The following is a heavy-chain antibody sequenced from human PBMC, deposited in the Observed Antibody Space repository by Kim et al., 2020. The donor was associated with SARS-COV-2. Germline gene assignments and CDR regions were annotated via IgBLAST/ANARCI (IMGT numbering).Heavy chain of an antibody. CDR2: INHSGST. CDR1: GGSFSGYY. D-gene: IGHD3-10*01. Sequence: SETLSLTCAVYGGSFSGYYWSWIRQPPGKGLEWIGEINHSGSTNYNPSLKSRVTISVDTSKNQFSLKLSSVTAADTAVYYCARAWDYYGSGSRIDPWGQGTLVTVYS. V-gene: IGHV4-34*01. CDR3: ARAWDYYGSGSRIDP. J-gene: IGHJ5*02.